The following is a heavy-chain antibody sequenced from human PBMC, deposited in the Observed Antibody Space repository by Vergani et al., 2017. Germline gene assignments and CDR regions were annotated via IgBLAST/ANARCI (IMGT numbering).Heavy chain of an antibody. CDR3: AGLYGRDRRGSKYFDY. Sequence: EVQLVQSGAEVKQPGASLKISCQICGYSFTNYWIAWFRQMPGKGLEWMGIIHPADSDTRYSPSFQGQVTMSVDKSISTAYLQRSSLRASDSAMYYCAGLYGRDRRGSKYFDYWGQGTLVTVSS. J-gene: IGHJ4*02. V-gene: IGHV5-51*01. CDR2: IHPADSDT. CDR1: GYSFTNYW. D-gene: IGHD1-26*01.